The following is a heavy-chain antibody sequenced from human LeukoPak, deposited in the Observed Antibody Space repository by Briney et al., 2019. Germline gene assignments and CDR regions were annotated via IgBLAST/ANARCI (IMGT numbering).Heavy chain of an antibody. J-gene: IGHJ4*02. CDR3: ARAGDSTSPLDY. D-gene: IGHD6-13*01. CDR1: GGSFTSYY. Sequence: PSETLSLTCTVSGGSFTSYYWNWIRQPAGKGPEWIGRIYTSGSTNYNPSLKSRVTMSVDTSKNQFSLRLNSMTAADTAVYYCARAGDSTSPLDYWGQGTLVTVSS. CDR2: IYTSGST. V-gene: IGHV4-4*07.